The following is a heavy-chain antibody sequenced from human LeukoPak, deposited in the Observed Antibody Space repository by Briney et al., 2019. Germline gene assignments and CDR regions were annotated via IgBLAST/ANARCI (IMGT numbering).Heavy chain of an antibody. CDR3: ARESGYDFWSGYYSYYYGMDV. CDR1: GYTFTSYD. Sequence: ASVKVSCKASGYTFTSYDINWVRQATGQGLEWMGWMNPNSGNTGYAQELQGRVTMTRNTSISIAYMELSSLRSEDTAVYYCARESGYDFWSGYYSYYYGMDVWGQGTTVTVSS. V-gene: IGHV1-8*01. D-gene: IGHD3-3*01. J-gene: IGHJ6*02. CDR2: MNPNSGNT.